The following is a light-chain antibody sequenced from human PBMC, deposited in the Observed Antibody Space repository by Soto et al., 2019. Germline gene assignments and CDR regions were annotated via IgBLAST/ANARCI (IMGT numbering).Light chain of an antibody. CDR2: EVN. CDR1: NSDIGGYDY. V-gene: IGLV2-14*01. Sequence: QSVLTQPPSVSGSLGQSITLSCTGTNSDIGGYDYVSWYQQLSRDPKVIIYEVNKRPSGISNRFSGSKSVNTASLTISGLQPDDEAHYYCSSYTSDNRDYVFGTGTKVTVL. J-gene: IGLJ1*01. CDR3: SSYTSDNRDYV.